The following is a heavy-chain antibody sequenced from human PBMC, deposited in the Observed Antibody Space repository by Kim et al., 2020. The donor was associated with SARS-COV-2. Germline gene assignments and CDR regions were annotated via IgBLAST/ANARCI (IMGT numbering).Heavy chain of an antibody. J-gene: IGHJ5*02. CDR3: ASYRSSSSEWFDP. V-gene: IGHV4-31*03. Sequence: SETLSLTCTVSGGSISGGGYYWNWIRQHPGKGLEWIGYIYYSGSTYYNPSLKSRVTISVDTSKNQFSLKLSSVTAADTAMYYCASYRSSSSEWFDPWGQGTLVTVSS. CDR1: GGSISGGGYY. CDR2: IYYSGST. D-gene: IGHD6-6*01.